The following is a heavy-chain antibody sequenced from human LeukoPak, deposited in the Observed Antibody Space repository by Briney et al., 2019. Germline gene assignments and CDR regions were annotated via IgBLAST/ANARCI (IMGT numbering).Heavy chain of an antibody. Sequence: SETLSLTCTVSGGSISSYYWSWIRQPPGKGLEWIGYIYHSGSTYYNPSLKSRVTISVDRSKNQFSLKLSSVTAAGTAVYYCARDGVAAAGGDYWGQGTLVTVSS. V-gene: IGHV4-59*12. J-gene: IGHJ4*02. CDR1: GGSISSYY. CDR2: IYHSGST. D-gene: IGHD6-13*01. CDR3: ARDGVAAAGGDY.